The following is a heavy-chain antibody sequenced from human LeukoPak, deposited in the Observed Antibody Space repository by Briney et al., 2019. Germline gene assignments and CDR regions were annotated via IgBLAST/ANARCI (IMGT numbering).Heavy chain of an antibody. J-gene: IGHJ4*02. Sequence: SETLSLTCAVYGGSFSGYYWSWIRQPPGKGLEWIGEISHSGSTNYNPSLKSRVTISVDTSKNQFSLKLSSVTAADTAVYYCASRTPAVAPFFDYWGQGTLVTVSS. CDR1: GGSFSGYY. D-gene: IGHD6-19*01. CDR3: ASRTPAVAPFFDY. CDR2: ISHSGST. V-gene: IGHV4-34*01.